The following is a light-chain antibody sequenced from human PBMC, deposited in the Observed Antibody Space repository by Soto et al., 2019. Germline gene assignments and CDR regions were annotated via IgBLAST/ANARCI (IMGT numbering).Light chain of an antibody. CDR2: GAS. V-gene: IGKV3-20*01. Sequence: EIVLTQSPGTLSLSPGERATLSCRASQSVSSNYLAWFQQKPGQAPRLLIYGASNSATGIPDRFSGSGSGTDFTLTISRLEPEDFAVYYCQQYGSSPTFGQGTRLEIK. J-gene: IGKJ5*01. CDR3: QQYGSSPT. CDR1: QSVSSNY.